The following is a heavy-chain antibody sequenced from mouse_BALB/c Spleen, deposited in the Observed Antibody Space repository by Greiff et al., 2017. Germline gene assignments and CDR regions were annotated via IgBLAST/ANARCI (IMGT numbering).Heavy chain of an antibody. J-gene: IGHJ4*01. CDR2: ISSGSSTI. CDR1: GFTFSSFG. CDR3: ARGIHYYNAMDY. D-gene: IGHD1-2*01. V-gene: IGHV5-17*02. Sequence: EVQGVESGGGLVQPGGSRKLSCAASGFTFSSFGMHWVRQAPEKGLEWVAYISSGSSTIYYADTVKGRFTISRDNPKNTLFLQMTSLRSEDTAMYYCARGIHYYNAMDYWGQGTSVTVSS.